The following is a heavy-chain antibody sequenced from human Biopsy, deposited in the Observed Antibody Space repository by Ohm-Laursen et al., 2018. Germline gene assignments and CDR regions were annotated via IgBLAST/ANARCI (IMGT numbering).Heavy chain of an antibody. CDR3: MKGWALSYYYDISPTDY. V-gene: IGHV3-23*01. CDR1: GIPFSNYA. CDR2: ISESGAAT. Sequence: SLRLSCAASGIPFSNYAMSWVRQAPGKGLEWVAGISESGAATYHADSVRGRFTVSRDNSKNTLYLQMSSLRAEDTALYYCMKGWALSYYYDISPTDYWGQGTLVTVSS. J-gene: IGHJ4*02. D-gene: IGHD3-22*01.